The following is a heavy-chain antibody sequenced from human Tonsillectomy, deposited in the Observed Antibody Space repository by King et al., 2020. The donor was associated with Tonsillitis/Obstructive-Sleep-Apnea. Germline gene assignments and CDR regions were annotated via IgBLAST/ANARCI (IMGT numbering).Heavy chain of an antibody. CDR2: IYFTGST. D-gene: IGHD3-3*01. J-gene: IGHJ3*02. Sequence: VQLQESGPGLLKPSETLSLTCTVSGGSISDYYWSWIRQPPGKGLEWFGYIYFTGSTNYNPSLKSRVTISVDTSKNQFSLKLSLGTAAGTGVYYCARGRLGGIFGVVDDAFHIWGQGTLVTVSS. CDR1: GGSISDYY. CDR3: ARGRLGGIFGVVDDAFHI. V-gene: IGHV4-59*01.